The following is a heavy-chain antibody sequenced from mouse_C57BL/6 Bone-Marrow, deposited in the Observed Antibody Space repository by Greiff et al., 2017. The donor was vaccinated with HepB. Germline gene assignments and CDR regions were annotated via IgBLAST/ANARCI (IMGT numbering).Heavy chain of an antibody. CDR1: GFTFSSYA. J-gene: IGHJ1*03. D-gene: IGHD2-4*01. Sequence: EVKLMESGGGLVKPGGSLKLSCAASGFTFSSYAMSWVRQTPEKRLEWVATISDGGSYTYFQDNVKGRFTISRENAKNNLYLQMSHLKSEDTAMYYCARGYDYHWYFDVWGTGTTVTVSS. CDR2: ISDGGSYT. V-gene: IGHV5-4*03. CDR3: ARGYDYHWYFDV.